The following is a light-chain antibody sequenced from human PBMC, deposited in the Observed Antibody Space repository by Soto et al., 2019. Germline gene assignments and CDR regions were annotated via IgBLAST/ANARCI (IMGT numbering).Light chain of an antibody. CDR1: PSLSFY. J-gene: IGKJ3*01. CDR3: QRGYSPPLA. CDR2: AAS. Sequence: LRAWKGGRARMTSRASPSLSFYLTWHQQKPMQAPKLLIYAASSLHTGVPSRFRASGFGTGFTLTICALLPEGCAPYYCQRGYSPPLAVGPGTKVDIK. V-gene: IGKV1-39*01.